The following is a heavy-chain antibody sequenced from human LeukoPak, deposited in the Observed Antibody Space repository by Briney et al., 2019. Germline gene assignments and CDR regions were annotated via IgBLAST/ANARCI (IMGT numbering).Heavy chain of an antibody. CDR2: INQDGSEK. Sequence: PGGSLRLSCAASGFTFSRYWMSWVRQAPGKGLECVANINQDGSEKYYVDSVKGRFTFSRDNAKNSLYLQMNSLRAEDTAVYYCARAGPDGPDYYFDYWGQGTLVTVSS. CDR3: ARAGPDGPDYYFDY. J-gene: IGHJ4*02. D-gene: IGHD3-10*01. V-gene: IGHV3-7*01. CDR1: GFTFSRYW.